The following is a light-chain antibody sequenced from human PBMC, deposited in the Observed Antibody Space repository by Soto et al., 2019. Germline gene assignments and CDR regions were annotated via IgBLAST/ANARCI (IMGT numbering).Light chain of an antibody. J-gene: IGKJ1*01. CDR1: QGVSSN. Sequence: EIVMTQSPATLSVSPGERATLSCRASQGVSSNLAWYQQKPGQAPRLLIYGASTRVTGIPARFSGSGSGTEFTLTISSLQSEDFAVYYCQQYNYWPRTFGQGTKVEIK. CDR2: GAS. CDR3: QQYNYWPRT. V-gene: IGKV3-15*01.